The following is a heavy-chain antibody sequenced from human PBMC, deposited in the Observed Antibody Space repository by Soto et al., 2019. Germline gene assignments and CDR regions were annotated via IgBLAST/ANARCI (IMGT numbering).Heavy chain of an antibody. J-gene: IGHJ5*02. CDR2: ISGYNGNT. V-gene: IGHV1-18*01. CDR1: GYTFFNYG. D-gene: IGHD6-6*01. CDR3: ARRSSSSSWFDP. Sequence: QVQLVQSGTEVKKPGASVKVSCKTSGYTFFNYGIGWVRQAPGQGLEWMGWISGYNGNTNYAQKLQGRVTMTTDTSTSTGYMELRSLRPDDTAVYYCARRSSSSSWFDPWGQGTLVTVSS.